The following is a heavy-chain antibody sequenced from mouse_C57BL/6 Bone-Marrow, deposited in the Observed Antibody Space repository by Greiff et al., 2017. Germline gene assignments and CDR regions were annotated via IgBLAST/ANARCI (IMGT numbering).Heavy chain of an antibody. Sequence: QVQLQQSGAELVKPGASVKLSCKASGYTFTSYWMQWVKQRPGQGLEWIGGIDPSDSYTNYNEKFKGKATLTVDTSSSTAYMQLSSLTSEDSAVYYCAREVIYDDYSAWFADWGQGTLVTVSA. V-gene: IGHV1-50*01. D-gene: IGHD2-4*01. J-gene: IGHJ3*01. CDR1: GYTFTSYW. CDR3: AREVIYDDYSAWFAD. CDR2: IDPSDSYT.